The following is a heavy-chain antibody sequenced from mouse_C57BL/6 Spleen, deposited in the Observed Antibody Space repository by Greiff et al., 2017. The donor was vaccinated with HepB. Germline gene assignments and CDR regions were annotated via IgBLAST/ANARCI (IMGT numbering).Heavy chain of an antibody. CDR2: IDPSDSYT. J-gene: IGHJ1*03. CDR1: GYTFTSYW. Sequence: VQLQQPGAELVKPGASVKLSCKASGYTFTSYWMQWVKQRPGQGLEWIGEIDPSDSYTNYNQKFKGKATLTVDTSSSTAYMQLSSLTSEDSAVYYCATTVVATDWYFDVWGTGTTVTVSS. CDR3: ATTVVATDWYFDV. D-gene: IGHD1-1*01. V-gene: IGHV1-50*01.